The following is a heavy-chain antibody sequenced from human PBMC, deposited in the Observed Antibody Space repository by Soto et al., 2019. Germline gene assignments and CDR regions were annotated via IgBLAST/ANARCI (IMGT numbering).Heavy chain of an antibody. Sequence: QVQLQESGPGLVKPSGTLSLTCAVSGDSISSRNWWSWVRQPPGKGLEWIGEISHGGNTNYNPSHQSRVTISVDKSKNQFSLKLSSVTAADTAVYYCARAGRGYCSGFSCDSGLYGMDVWGQGTTVTVSS. CDR1: GDSISSRNW. CDR2: ISHGGNT. J-gene: IGHJ6*02. CDR3: ARAGRGYCSGFSCDSGLYGMDV. D-gene: IGHD2-15*01. V-gene: IGHV4-4*02.